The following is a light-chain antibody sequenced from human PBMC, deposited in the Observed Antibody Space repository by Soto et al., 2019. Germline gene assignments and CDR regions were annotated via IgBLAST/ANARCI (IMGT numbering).Light chain of an antibody. Sequence: DIQMTQSPSTLAASVGDRVTMTCRASQSIRSWLAWYQQKPGKAPKLLIYDASSLESGVPSRFSGSGSGTEFTLTISSLQPDDFATYYCQHYNYYSPWTFGQGTKVDIK. J-gene: IGKJ1*01. CDR1: QSIRSW. CDR2: DAS. V-gene: IGKV1-5*01. CDR3: QHYNYYSPWT.